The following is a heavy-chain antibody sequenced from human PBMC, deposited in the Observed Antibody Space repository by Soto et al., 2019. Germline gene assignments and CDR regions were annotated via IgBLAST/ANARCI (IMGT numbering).Heavy chain of an antibody. V-gene: IGHV1-3*01. J-gene: IGHJ3*01. CDR3: PRDIVSAGPRANDAFDV. Sequence: QVQLVQSGAELKKPGASVNISCQASGFTFSDTLINWVRQGPGQGLEWMGWINPANGNTRYSESFQGRVTISSLSSASTAYVALSDLTSEDSAVYYCPRDIVSAGPRANDAFDVWGQGTTIPVSS. D-gene: IGHD1-26*01. CDR1: GFTFSDTL. CDR2: INPANGNT.